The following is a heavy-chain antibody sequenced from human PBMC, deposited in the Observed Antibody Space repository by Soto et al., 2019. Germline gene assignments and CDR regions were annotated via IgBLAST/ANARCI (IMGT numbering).Heavy chain of an antibody. CDR2: ISSSSSTI. D-gene: IGHD2-15*01. J-gene: IGHJ4*02. CDR1: GFTFSSYS. CDR3: ARVRGYCSGGSCYPPFDY. V-gene: IGHV3-48*01. Sequence: GGSLRLSCAASGFTFSSYSMNWVRQAPGKGLEWVSYISSSSSTIYYADSVKGRFTISRDNAKNSLYLQMNSLRAEDTAVYYCARVRGYCSGGSCYPPFDYWGQGTLVTVSS.